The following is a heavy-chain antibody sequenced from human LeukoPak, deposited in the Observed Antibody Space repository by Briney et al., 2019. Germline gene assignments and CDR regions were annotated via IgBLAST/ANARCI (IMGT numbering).Heavy chain of an antibody. CDR2: ISYDGSNK. Sequence: QPGGSLRLSCAAPGFTFSSYGMHWVRQAPGKGLEWVAVISYDGSNKYYADSVKGRFTISRDNSKNTLYLQMNSLRAEDTAVYYCAKDLAGYSYGYEVDYWGQGTLVTVSS. J-gene: IGHJ4*02. V-gene: IGHV3-30*18. D-gene: IGHD5-18*01. CDR3: AKDLAGYSYGYEVDY. CDR1: GFTFSSYG.